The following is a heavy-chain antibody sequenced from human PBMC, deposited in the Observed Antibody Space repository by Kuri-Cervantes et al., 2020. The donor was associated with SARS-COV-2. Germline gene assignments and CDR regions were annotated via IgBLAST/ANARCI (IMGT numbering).Heavy chain of an antibody. CDR3: ERTPYSSDYSYGMDV. CDR1: GGSISRGDYY. CDR2: IYTSGTT. V-gene: IGHV4-30-4*02. D-gene: IGHD6-19*01. J-gene: IGHJ6*02. Sequence: SETLSLTCTVSGGSISRGDYYWNWIRQPPGQGLEWIGHIYTSGTTYYNPSLKSRVTISVDTSKDQFSLKLSSVTAADTAVYYCERTPYSSDYSYGMDVWGQGTTVTVSS.